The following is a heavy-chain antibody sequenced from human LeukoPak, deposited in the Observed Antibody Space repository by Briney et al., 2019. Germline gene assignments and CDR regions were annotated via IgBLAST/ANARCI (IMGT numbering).Heavy chain of an antibody. CDR2: FYYSGTT. CDR3: ARDRGSAGGFDY. J-gene: IGHJ4*02. Sequence: SETLSLTCSVSGGSISPYYWSWIRQPPGKGLEWIGYFYYSGTTNYNPSLKSRVTISVDTSKNQFSLKLSSLTAADTAVYYCARDRGSAGGFDYWGQGTLVTVSS. V-gene: IGHV4-59*01. CDR1: GGSISPYY. D-gene: IGHD2-15*01.